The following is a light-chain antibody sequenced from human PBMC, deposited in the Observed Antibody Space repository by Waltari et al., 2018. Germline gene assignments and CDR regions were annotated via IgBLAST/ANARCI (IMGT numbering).Light chain of an antibody. CDR2: DVS. J-gene: IGKJ4*01. CDR3: QQRNKWPVT. CDR1: QSVANY. Sequence: DIVLTQPPAPLSLSPGERATLSCRASQSVANYLAWYQQKPGQAPRLLIYDVSNRATDIPARFSGSGFATDFTLTISDLKPEDIAVYYCQQRNKWPVTFGGGTKVEIK. V-gene: IGKV3-11*01.